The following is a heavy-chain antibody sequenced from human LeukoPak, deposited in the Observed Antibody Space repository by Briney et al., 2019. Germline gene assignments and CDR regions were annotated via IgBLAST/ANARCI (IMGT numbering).Heavy chain of an antibody. Sequence: SETLSLTCTVSGGSISSGSYYWSWIRQPAGKGLEWIGRIYTSGSTNYNPSLKSRVTISVDTSKNQFSLKLSSVTAADTAVYYCARLARRASFDYWGQGTLVTASS. J-gene: IGHJ4*02. D-gene: IGHD6-6*01. CDR2: IYTSGST. CDR3: ARLARRASFDY. V-gene: IGHV4-61*02. CDR1: GGSISSGSYY.